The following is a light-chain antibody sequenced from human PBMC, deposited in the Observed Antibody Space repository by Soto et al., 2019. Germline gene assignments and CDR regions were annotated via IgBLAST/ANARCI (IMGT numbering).Light chain of an antibody. Sequence: EIVMTQSPATLSMSPGETATLSCRASQSVSSNLAWYQQKPGQAPRLLIYGASNRATGIPDRFSGSGSGTDFTLTISSLQSEDFAVYYCQQYNNWPPVTFGPGTKVDIK. CDR1: QSVSSN. CDR2: GAS. J-gene: IGKJ3*01. V-gene: IGKV3D-15*01. CDR3: QQYNNWPPVT.